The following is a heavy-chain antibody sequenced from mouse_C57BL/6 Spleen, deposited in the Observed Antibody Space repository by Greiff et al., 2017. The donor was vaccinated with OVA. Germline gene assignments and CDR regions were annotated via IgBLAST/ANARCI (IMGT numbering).Heavy chain of an antibody. CDR1: GFSLTSYG. CDR2: IWGGGST. D-gene: IGHD1-1*01. J-gene: IGHJ3*01. Sequence: VMLVESGPGLVAPSPSLSITCTFSGFSLTSYGVAWVRQPPGTGLEWLGVIWGGGSTNYNSALMSRLSISKDNSKSQVFLKMNSLQTDDTAMYYCAKQGDYYGSSYPFAYWGQGTLVTVSA. CDR3: AKQGDYYGSSYPFAY. V-gene: IGHV2-9*01.